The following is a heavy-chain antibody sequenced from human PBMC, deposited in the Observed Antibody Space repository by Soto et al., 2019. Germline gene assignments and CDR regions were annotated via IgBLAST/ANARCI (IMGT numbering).Heavy chain of an antibody. CDR2: INAGNGNT. J-gene: IGHJ4*02. CDR3: ARDRCPDGICYTGHLDY. V-gene: IGHV1-3*01. Sequence: QVQLVQSGAEVKKPGASVKVSCKASGYTFTSYAMHWVRQAPGQRLEWMGWINAGNGNTKYSQKFQGRVTFARDTSASTAYMELSSLRSEDTAVYYCARDRCPDGICYTGHLDYWGQGTLVTVSS. CDR1: GYTFTSYA. D-gene: IGHD2-8*01.